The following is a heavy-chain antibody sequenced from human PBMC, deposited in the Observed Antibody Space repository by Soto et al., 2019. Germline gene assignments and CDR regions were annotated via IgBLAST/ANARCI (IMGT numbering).Heavy chain of an antibody. CDR3: ARGYRDGYFYAMDV. J-gene: IGHJ6*02. Sequence: QVLLVQSGAEVKKSGSSVKVSCKASGGTFSSYAINWVRQAPGQGLEWMGGIIPMFGKANYAENFRGRVTISADESTITAYMELSSLTSDDAAVYYCARGYRDGYFYAMDVWGQGTTVNVSS. D-gene: IGHD2-2*02. CDR2: IIPMFGKA. V-gene: IGHV1-69*01. CDR1: GGTFSSYA.